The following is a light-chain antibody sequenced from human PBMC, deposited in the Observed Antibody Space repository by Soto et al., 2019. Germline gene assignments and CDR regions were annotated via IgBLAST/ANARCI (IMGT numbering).Light chain of an antibody. CDR2: STN. V-gene: IGLV1-44*01. CDR1: SSNIGSNT. Sequence: QSVLTQPLSASGTPGQRVTISCSGSSSNIGSNTVNCYQQLPGTAPKLLIYSTNQRPSGVPDRFSGSKSGTSASLAISGLQSEDEADYYCAAWDDSLNGWVFGGGTKLTVL. CDR3: AAWDDSLNGWV. J-gene: IGLJ3*02.